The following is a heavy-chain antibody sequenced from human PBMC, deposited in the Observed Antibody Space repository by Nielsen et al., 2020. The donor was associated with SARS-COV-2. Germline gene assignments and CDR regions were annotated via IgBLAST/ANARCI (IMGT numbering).Heavy chain of an antibody. CDR2: IDPTDSHT. CDR1: GFSFTNYW. D-gene: IGHD1-14*01. Sequence: GESLKISCKASGFSFTNYWISWVRQMPGKGLESMGNIDPTDSHTNYSPSFQGHVTISADKSITTAYLQWSSLEASDSAMYYCARQPRSIISNWFDPWGQGTLVTVST. CDR3: ARQPRSIISNWFDP. J-gene: IGHJ5*02. V-gene: IGHV5-10-1*01.